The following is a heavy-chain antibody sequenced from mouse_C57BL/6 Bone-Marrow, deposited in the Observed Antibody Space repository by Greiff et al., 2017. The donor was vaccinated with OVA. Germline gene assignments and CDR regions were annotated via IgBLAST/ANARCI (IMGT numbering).Heavy chain of an antibody. CDR2: ISDGGSYT. D-gene: IGHD1-1*01. J-gene: IGHJ1*03. CDR3: AYGSRGPYFDV. V-gene: IGHV5-4*03. CDR1: GFTFSSYA. Sequence: EVMLVESGGGLVKPGGSLKLPCAASGFTFSSYAMSWVRQTPEKRLEWVATISDGGSYTYYPDNVKGRFTISRDNAKNNLYLQMSHLKSEDTAMYYCAYGSRGPYFDVWGTGTTVTVSS.